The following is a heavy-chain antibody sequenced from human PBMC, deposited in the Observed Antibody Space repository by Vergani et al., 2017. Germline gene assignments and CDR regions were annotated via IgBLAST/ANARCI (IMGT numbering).Heavy chain of an antibody. V-gene: IGHV3-74*01. CDR2: INSDGSST. J-gene: IGHJ6*02. CDR3: ARDHGYSSSWSIYYYYGMDV. CDR1: GFTFSSYW. Sequence: VQLVESGGGLVQPGGSLRLSCAASGFTFSSYWMHWVRQAPGKGLVWVSRINSDGSSTSYADSVKGRFTISRDNAKNTLYLQMNSLRAEDTAVYYCARDHGYSSSWSIYYYYGMDVWGQGTTVTVSS. D-gene: IGHD6-13*01.